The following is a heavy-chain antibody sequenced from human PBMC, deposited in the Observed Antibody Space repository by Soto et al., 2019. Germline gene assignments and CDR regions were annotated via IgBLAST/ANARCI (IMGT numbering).Heavy chain of an antibody. Sequence: EVQLLEAGGDLVQPGGSLRLACAASGFTFRGDAMSWVRQAPGKGLEWVSSISGSGEMTHYAESVKGRFTISRDNSKNTLYLQMESLRAEDTALYYCARSEMTYNWNDWGQGTLVNVSS. D-gene: IGHD1-1*01. CDR3: ARSEMTYNWND. CDR1: GFTFRGDA. V-gene: IGHV3-23*01. CDR2: ISGSGEMT. J-gene: IGHJ4*02.